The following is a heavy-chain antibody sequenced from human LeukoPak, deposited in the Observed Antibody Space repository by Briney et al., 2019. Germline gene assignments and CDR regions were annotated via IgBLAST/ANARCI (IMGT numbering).Heavy chain of an antibody. Sequence: SETLSLTCSVSGGSIGSYYWSWIRQPAGKGLEWIGRIYTSGSTNYNASLKSRVIISVDESKNQFSLRLSSVTAADTAVYYCANQGRVPDSFDIWGQGTTVTVSS. J-gene: IGHJ3*02. CDR1: GGSIGSYY. CDR2: IYTSGST. V-gene: IGHV4-4*07. D-gene: IGHD3-10*01. CDR3: ANQGRVPDSFDI.